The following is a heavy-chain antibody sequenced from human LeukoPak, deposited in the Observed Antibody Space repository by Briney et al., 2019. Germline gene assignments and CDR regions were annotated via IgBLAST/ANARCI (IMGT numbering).Heavy chain of an antibody. Sequence: SETLSLTWTVTGGYINIYYWTSIRHPAGQGLEWIGRIYTPGGTNYNPSLKSRVTMSLETSRNQFSLMLSSVAAADTAMYYCVAGRPRNATRLEDVYDLWGQGTMVTVSS. CDR2: IYTPGGT. J-gene: IGHJ3*01. V-gene: IGHV4-4*07. D-gene: IGHD1-1*01. CDR3: VAGRPRNATRLEDVYDL. CDR1: GGYINIYY.